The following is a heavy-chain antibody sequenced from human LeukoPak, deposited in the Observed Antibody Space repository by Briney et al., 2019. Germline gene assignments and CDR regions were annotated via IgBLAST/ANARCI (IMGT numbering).Heavy chain of an antibody. V-gene: IGHV4-34*01. Sequence: SETLSLTCVVYGGSFSGYYWSWIRQPPGKGLEWIGEINHSGSTNYNPSLKSRVIISVDTSKNQFSLKLSSVTAADTAVYYCARGDVYSSTWNDAFDIWGQGTMVTVSS. CDR3: ARGDVYSSTWNDAFDI. CDR2: INHSGST. D-gene: IGHD6-13*01. CDR1: GGSFSGYY. J-gene: IGHJ3*02.